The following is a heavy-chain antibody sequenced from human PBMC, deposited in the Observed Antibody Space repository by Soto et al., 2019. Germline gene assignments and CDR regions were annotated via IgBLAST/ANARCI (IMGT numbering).Heavy chain of an antibody. V-gene: IGHV3-66*01. D-gene: IGHD3-22*01. J-gene: IGHJ4*02. CDR2: IYSGGST. CDR1: GFTVSSNY. Sequence: GGSLGLSCAASGFTVSSNYMSWVRQAPGKGLEWVSVIYSGGSTYYADSVKGRFTISRDNSKNTLYLQMNSLRAEDTAVYYCARDGNYYDSTGPCFEYWGQGTLVTV. CDR3: ARDGNYYDSTGPCFEY.